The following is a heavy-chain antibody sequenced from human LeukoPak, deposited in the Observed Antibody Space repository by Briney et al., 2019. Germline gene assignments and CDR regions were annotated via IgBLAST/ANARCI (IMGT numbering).Heavy chain of an antibody. D-gene: IGHD6-13*01. CDR3: ARDGPYSSSWINWFDP. CDR1: GFTFSSYA. CDR2: ISYDGSNK. J-gene: IGHJ5*02. V-gene: IGHV3-30*04. Sequence: GGSLRLSCAASGFTFSSYAMHWVRQAPGKGLEWVAVISYDGSNKYYADSVKGRFTISRDNSKNTLYLQMNSLRAEDTAVYYCARDGPYSSSWINWFDPWGQGTLATVSS.